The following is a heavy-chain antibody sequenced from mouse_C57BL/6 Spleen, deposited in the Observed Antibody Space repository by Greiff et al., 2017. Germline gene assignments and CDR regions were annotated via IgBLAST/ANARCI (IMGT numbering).Heavy chain of an antibody. D-gene: IGHD1-1*01. CDR1: GYSFTGYY. Sequence: VHVKQSGPELVKPGASVKISCKASGYSFTGYYMNWVKQSPEKSLEWIGEINPSTGGTTYNQKFKAKATLTVDKSSSTAYMQLKSLTSEDSAVYYCARRTTVADSYYAMDYWGQGTSGTVAS. CDR2: INPSTGGT. V-gene: IGHV1-42*01. CDR3: ARRTTVADSYYAMDY. J-gene: IGHJ4*01.